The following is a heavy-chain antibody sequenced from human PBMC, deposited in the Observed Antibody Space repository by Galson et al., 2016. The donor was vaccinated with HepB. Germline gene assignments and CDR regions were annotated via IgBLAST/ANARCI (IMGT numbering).Heavy chain of an antibody. CDR3: ARCLQDITGDDAFDI. CDR2: ISGGGGLT. D-gene: IGHD1-14*01. J-gene: IGHJ3*02. V-gene: IGHV3-23*01. Sequence: SLRLSCAASGFTFGSHAMTWVRQGPGKGLEWVSGISGGGGLTHYRHSVRGRFTISRDNSKNTLYLQMITLRAEDTAIYYCARCLQDITGDDAFDIWGRGTMVTVSP. CDR1: GFTFGSHA.